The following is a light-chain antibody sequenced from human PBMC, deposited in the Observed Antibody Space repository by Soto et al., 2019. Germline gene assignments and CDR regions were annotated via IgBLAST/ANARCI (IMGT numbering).Light chain of an antibody. CDR2: AAS. CDR1: QSISSY. Sequence: DLQMTQSPSSLSASVGDRVTITCRASQSISSYLNWYQQKPGKAHNLLIYAASSLQSGVPSRFSGSGSGTDLTLTISSLQPEDFAKYYCQQRYSTLYTFGQGTKRESK. CDR3: QQRYSTLYT. V-gene: IGKV1-39*01. J-gene: IGKJ2*01.